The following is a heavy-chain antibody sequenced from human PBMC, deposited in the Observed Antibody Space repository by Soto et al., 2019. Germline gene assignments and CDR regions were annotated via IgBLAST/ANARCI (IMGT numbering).Heavy chain of an antibody. Sequence: GGSLILSCAASGFTVSSNYMSWVRQAPGKGLEWVSVIYSGGSTYYADSVKGRFTISRDNSKNTLYLQMNSLRAEDTAVYYCAREKTYYDSSGSSYWFDPWGQGTLVTVSS. D-gene: IGHD3-22*01. CDR3: AREKTYYDSSGSSYWFDP. CDR2: IYSGGST. CDR1: GFTVSSNY. J-gene: IGHJ5*02. V-gene: IGHV3-53*01.